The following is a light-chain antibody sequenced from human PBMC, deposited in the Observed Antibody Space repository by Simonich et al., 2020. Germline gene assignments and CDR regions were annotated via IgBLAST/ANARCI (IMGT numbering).Light chain of an antibody. CDR1: SSDVGSYNL. V-gene: IGLV2-14*02. CDR2: EGR. Sequence: QSALTQPASVSGSPGQSITISCTGTSSDVGSYNLVSWYQQHPGKAPKLMIYEGRKRPSGVSNRFSGSKSGNTASLTISGLQAEDEADYYCCSYTSSSTRVFGGGTKLTVL. CDR3: CSYTSSSTRV. J-gene: IGLJ3*02.